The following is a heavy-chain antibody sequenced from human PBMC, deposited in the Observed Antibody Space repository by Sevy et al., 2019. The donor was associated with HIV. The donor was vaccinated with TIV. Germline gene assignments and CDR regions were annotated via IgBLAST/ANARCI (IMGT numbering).Heavy chain of an antibody. CDR2: LTPIFGTP. D-gene: IGHD4-17*01. V-gene: IGHV1-69*06. CDR3: ARDLYGGTSTTFFDY. CDR1: GGTFASYA. Sequence: ASVKVSCQASGGTFASYAINWVRQAPGYGLEWMGGLTPIFGTPIYAQNLQDRLTITADKSTTTSHMELSSLRSEDTAVYYCARDLYGGTSTTFFDYWGPGTLATVSS. J-gene: IGHJ4*02.